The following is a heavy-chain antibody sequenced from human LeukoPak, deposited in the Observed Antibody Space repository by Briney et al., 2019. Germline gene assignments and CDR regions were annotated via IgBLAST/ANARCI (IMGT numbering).Heavy chain of an antibody. V-gene: IGHV3-30*02. CDR1: GFTFSNYG. D-gene: IGHD1-26*01. CDR2: VRYDESTK. CDR3: AKDHRGGSYYDFDY. J-gene: IGHJ4*02. Sequence: GGSLRLSCAASGFTFSNYGMHWVRQAPGKGLEWVAFVRYDESTKFYADSVKGRFTISRDNSKTTLYLQMNSLRAEDTAVYYCAKDHRGGSYYDFDYWGQGTLVTVSS.